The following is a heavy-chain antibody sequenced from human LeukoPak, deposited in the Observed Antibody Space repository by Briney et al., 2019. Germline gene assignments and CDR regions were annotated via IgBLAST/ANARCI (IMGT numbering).Heavy chain of an antibody. CDR2: IYPGDSDT. V-gene: IGHV5-51*01. CDR1: GYSFTSYW. J-gene: IGHJ4*02. D-gene: IGHD6-19*01. Sequence: GESLKISCKGSGYSFTSYWIGWVRPMPGKGLEWMGIIYPGDSDTRYSPSFQGQVTISADKSISTAYLQWSSLKASDTAMYYCARLEPIAVAGTYYFDYWGQGTLVTVSS. CDR3: ARLEPIAVAGTYYFDY.